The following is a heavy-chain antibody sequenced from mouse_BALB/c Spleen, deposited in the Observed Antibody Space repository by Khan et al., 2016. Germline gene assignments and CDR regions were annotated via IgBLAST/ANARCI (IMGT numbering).Heavy chain of an antibody. D-gene: IGHD2-12*01. CDR3: SSDYDGFAY. J-gene: IGHJ3*01. CDR1: GFSLTGYG. CDR2: IWADGRT. V-gene: IGHV2-6-7*01. Sequence: VELVESGPGLVAPSQSLSITYTVSGFSLTGYGVNWVRQPPGKGLEWLGKIWADGRTDYNSALKSRVSISKDNSKSQVVLKMNSLQTDDTANYYCSSDYDGFAYWGQGTLVIVSA.